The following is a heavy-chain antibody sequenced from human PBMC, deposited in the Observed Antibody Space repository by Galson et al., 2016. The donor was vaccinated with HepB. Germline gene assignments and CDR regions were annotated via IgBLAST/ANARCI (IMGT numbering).Heavy chain of an antibody. D-gene: IGHD3-10*01. CDR2: IIPSFSTS. CDR3: AGDKFASGMSYGLDV. Sequence: VKVSCKASGGTFSNYAISWVRQAPGQGLEWLGGIIPSFSTSNHAQRFQGRVTYTADESTSTAYMELSSLRSEDTAVYYCAGDKFASGMSYGLDVWGQGTTVTVSS. CDR1: GGTFSNYA. V-gene: IGHV1-69*01. J-gene: IGHJ6*02.